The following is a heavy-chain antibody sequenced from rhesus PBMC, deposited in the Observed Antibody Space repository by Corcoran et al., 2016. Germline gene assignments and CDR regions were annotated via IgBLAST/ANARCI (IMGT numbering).Heavy chain of an antibody. J-gene: IGHJ4*01. CDR3: ARDRYSGSWNFGY. CDR1: GYTFPDYY. D-gene: IGHD6-25*01. CDR2: INPRTGGT. V-gene: IGHV1-138*01. Sequence: QVQLVQSGAEVKKPGSSVKVSCKASGYTFPDYYIHGVRQAPGQGLEWMGEINPRTGGTNYAQNLQGRVTVTRDTSTSTAFMELSSLRSEDTAVYYCARDRYSGSWNFGYWGQGVLVTVSS.